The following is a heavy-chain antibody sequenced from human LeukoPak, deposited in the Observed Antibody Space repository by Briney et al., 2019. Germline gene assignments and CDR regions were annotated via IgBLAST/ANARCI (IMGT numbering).Heavy chain of an antibody. J-gene: IGHJ6*02. CDR3: AREGPGSRFYDFWSGYYNYYGMDV. D-gene: IGHD3-3*01. CDR2: ISAYNGNT. CDR1: GYTFTSYG. Sequence: VSVKVSCKASGYTFTSYGISWVRQAPGQGLEWMGWISAYNGNTNYAQKLQGRVTMTTDTSTSTAYMELRSLRSDDTAVYYCAREGPGSRFYDFWSGYYNYYGMDVRGQGTTVTVSS. V-gene: IGHV1-18*01.